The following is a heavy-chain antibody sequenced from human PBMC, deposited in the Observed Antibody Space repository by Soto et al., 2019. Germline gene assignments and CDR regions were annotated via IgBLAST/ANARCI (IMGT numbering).Heavy chain of an antibody. Sequence: EVQLVQSGAEVKKPGATVKISCKVSGYTFTDYYMHWVQQAPGKGLEWMGLVDPEDGETIYAEKFQGRVTITADTSTDTAYMELSSLRSEDTAVYYCATPAPLSLFRYCRSNSCSYYYGMDVWGQGTTVTVSS. J-gene: IGHJ6*02. V-gene: IGHV1-69-2*01. CDR2: VDPEDGET. CDR3: ATPAPLSLFRYCRSNSCSYYYGMDV. D-gene: IGHD2-2*01. CDR1: GYTFTDYY.